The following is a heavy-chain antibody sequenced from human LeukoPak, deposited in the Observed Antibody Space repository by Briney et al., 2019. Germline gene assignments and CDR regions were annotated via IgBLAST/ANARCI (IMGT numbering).Heavy chain of an antibody. D-gene: IGHD1-26*01. CDR2: MNPNSGNT. J-gene: IGHJ5*02. Sequence: GASVKVSCKASGYTFTSYDINWVRQATGQGLEWMGWMNPNSGNTGYAQKFQGRVTMTRDTSISTAYMDLSSLRSEDTAVYYCARAQSGSYNWFDPWGQGTLVTVSS. CDR1: GYTFTSYD. V-gene: IGHV1-8*01. CDR3: ARAQSGSYNWFDP.